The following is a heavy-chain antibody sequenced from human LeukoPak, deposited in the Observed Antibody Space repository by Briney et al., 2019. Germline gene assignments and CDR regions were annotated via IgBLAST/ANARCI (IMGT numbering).Heavy chain of an antibody. CDR2: IWYDGSNK. D-gene: IGHD6-6*01. V-gene: IGHV3-33*06. J-gene: IGHJ5*02. Sequence: QPGGSLRLSCAASGFTFSSYGMHWVRQAPGKGLEWVAVIWYDGSNKYYADSVEGRFTISRDNSKNTLYLQMNSLRAEDTAVYYCAKDSDLSSSTWFDPWGQGTLVTVSS. CDR1: GFTFSSYG. CDR3: AKDSDLSSSTWFDP.